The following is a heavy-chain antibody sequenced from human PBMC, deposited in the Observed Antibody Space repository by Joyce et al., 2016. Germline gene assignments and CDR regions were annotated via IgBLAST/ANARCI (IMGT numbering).Heavy chain of an antibody. CDR3: ARVFGGVAADAFDI. J-gene: IGHJ3*02. Sequence: QVQLQESGPGLVKPSETLSLTCTVSGGSVSSYYWSWIRQPPGKGLEWIGSLYYSRTTNYNASLKSRVTISVDTSKIHFSLKLSSVTAADTAVYYCARVFGGVAADAFDIWGQGTMVTVSS. CDR1: GGSVSSYY. V-gene: IGHV4-59*02. CDR2: LYYSRTT. D-gene: IGHD6-25*01.